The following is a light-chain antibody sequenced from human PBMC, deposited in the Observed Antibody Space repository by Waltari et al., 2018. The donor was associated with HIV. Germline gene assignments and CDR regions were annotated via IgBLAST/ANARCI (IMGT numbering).Light chain of an antibody. CDR1: QGISSY. Sequence: IRLTQSPSSFSASTGDRLTITCRASQGISSYLAWYQQKPGKAPKLLIYAASTLQSGVPSRFSGSGSVTDFTLTISCLQSEDFATYYCQQYYSYPLTFGGGTKVEIK. J-gene: IGKJ4*01. V-gene: IGKV1-8*01. CDR3: QQYYSYPLT. CDR2: AAS.